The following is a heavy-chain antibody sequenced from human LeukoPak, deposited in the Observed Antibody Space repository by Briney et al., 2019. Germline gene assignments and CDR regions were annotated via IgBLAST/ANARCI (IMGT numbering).Heavy chain of an antibody. V-gene: IGHV1-2*02. J-gene: IGHJ6*04. CDR3: ASRLVVPAAIPV. CDR2: INPNRGGT. Sequence: GASVKVSCKASGYTFTGYYMHWVRQPPGQGLEWMGWINPNRGGTNYAQKFQGRVTMTRDTSISTAYMELSRLRSDDTAVFYCASRLVVPAAIPVWGKGTTVTVSS. CDR1: GYTFTGYY. D-gene: IGHD2-2*01.